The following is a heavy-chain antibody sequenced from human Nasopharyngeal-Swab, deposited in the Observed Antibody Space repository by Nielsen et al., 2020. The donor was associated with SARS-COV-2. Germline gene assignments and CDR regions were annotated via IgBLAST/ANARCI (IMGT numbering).Heavy chain of an antibody. CDR3: ARDRQQGYYYGMDV. CDR1: GFTFSSYS. D-gene: IGHD6-13*01. Sequence: GESLKISCAASGFTFSSYSMNWVSQAPGKGLEWVSSISSSSSYIYYAASVKGRFTISRDNAKNSLYLQMNSLRAEDTAVYYCARDRQQGYYYGMDVWGQGTTVTVSS. CDR2: ISSSSSYI. V-gene: IGHV3-21*01. J-gene: IGHJ6*02.